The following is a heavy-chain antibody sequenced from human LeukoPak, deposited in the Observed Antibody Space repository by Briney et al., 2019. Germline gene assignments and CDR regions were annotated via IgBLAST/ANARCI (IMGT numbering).Heavy chain of an antibody. Sequence: SETLSLTCTVSGGSISSYYWSWIRQPPGKGLEWIGHIYYSGSTNYNPSLKSRVTISVDTSKNQFSLKLSSVTAADTAVYYCAKTDILTGHHFFDYWGQGALVTVSS. CDR3: AKTDILTGHHFFDY. D-gene: IGHD3-9*01. V-gene: IGHV4-59*01. J-gene: IGHJ4*02. CDR1: GGSISSYY. CDR2: IYYSGST.